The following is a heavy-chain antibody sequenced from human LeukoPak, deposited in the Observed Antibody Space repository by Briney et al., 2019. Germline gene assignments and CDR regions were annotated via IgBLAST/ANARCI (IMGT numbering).Heavy chain of an antibody. CDR1: GGSISSGDYY. J-gene: IGHJ5*02. CDR2: IYYSGST. V-gene: IGHV4-30-4*08. Sequence: PSETLSLTCTVSGGSISSGDYYWSWIRQPPGKGLEWIGYIYYSGSTYYNPSLKSRVTISVDTSKNQFSLKLSSVTAADTAVYYCARDERQEAVGAPRGEDWFDPWGQGIQVIVSS. CDR3: ARDERQEAVGAPRGEDWFDP. D-gene: IGHD1-26*01.